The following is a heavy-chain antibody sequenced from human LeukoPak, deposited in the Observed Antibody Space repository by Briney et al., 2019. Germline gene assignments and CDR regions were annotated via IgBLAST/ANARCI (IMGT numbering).Heavy chain of an antibody. J-gene: IGHJ6*02. CDR3: ARGGGLDV. CDR1: GFTFSSYW. Sequence: GGSLRLSCAASGFTFSSYWMNWARQAPGKGQEWVASINHNGNVNYYVDSVKGRFTISRDNAENSLYLQMSNLRAEDTAVYFCARGGGLDVWGQGATVTVSS. D-gene: IGHD3-16*01. V-gene: IGHV3-7*03. CDR2: INHNGNVN.